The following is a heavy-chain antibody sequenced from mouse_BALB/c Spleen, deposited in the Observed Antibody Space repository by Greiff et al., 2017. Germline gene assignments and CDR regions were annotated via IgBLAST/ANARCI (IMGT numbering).Heavy chain of an antibody. V-gene: IGHV5-9-3*01. Sequence: EVHLVESGGGLVKPGGSLKLSCAASGFTFSSYAMSWVRQTPEKRLEWVATISSGGSYTYYPDSVKGRFTISRDNAKNTLYLQMSSLRSEDTAMYYCARQSGDGNWFAYWGQGTLVTVSA. D-gene: IGHD2-1*01. CDR2: ISSGGSYT. CDR1: GFTFSSYA. CDR3: ARQSGDGNWFAY. J-gene: IGHJ3*01.